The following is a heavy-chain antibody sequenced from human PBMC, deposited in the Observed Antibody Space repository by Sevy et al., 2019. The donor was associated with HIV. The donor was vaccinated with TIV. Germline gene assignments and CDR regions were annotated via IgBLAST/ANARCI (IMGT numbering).Heavy chain of an antibody. CDR3: ARGTAVAGLDY. CDR1: GFPFSMYW. CDR2: ISYDGSNK. V-gene: IGHV3-30*03. Sequence: GGSLRLSCAASGFPFSMYWMYWVRQAPGKGLEWVAVISYDGSNKYYADSVKGRFTISRNNSKNTLYLQMNSLRAEDTAVYYCARGTAVAGLDYWGQGTLVTVSS. D-gene: IGHD6-19*01. J-gene: IGHJ4*02.